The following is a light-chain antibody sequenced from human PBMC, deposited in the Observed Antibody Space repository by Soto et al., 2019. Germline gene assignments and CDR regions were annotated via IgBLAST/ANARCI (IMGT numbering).Light chain of an antibody. CDR3: AAWDDSLSGGV. V-gene: IGLV1-47*01. CDR2: RNN. CDR1: SSNIGSNF. Sequence: QSVLTQPPSASGTPGQRVTISCSGSSSNIGSNFVYWYQQFPGTAPKLLIYRNNQRPSGVPDRFSGSKSGTSASLAISGLPSDDEADYYCAAWDDSLSGGVFGGGTKLTVL. J-gene: IGLJ3*02.